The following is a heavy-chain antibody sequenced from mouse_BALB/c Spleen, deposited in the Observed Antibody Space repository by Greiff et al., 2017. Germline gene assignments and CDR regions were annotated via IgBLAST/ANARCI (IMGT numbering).Heavy chain of an antibody. D-gene: IGHD3-2*01. V-gene: IGHV7-3*02. CDR1: GFTFTDYY. CDR2: IRNKANGYTT. Sequence: EVKLMESGGGLVQPGGSLRLSCATSGFTFTDYYMSWVRQPPGKALEWLGFIRNKANGYTTEYSASVKGRFTISRDNSQSILYLQMNTLRAEDSATYYCARDRQSSPFAYWGQGTLVTVSA. J-gene: IGHJ3*01. CDR3: ARDRQSSPFAY.